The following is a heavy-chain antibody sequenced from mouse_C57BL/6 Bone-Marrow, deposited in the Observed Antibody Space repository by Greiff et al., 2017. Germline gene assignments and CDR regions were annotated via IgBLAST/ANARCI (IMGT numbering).Heavy chain of an antibody. Sequence: VQLQQPGAELVRPGSSVKLSCKASGYTFTSYWLHWVKQRPIQGLEWIGNIDPSDSETHYNQKFKDKATLTVDKSSSTAYMQLSSLTSEDSAVYYCARTGFYGWFAYWGQGTLVTVSA. V-gene: IGHV1-52*01. CDR1: GYTFTSYW. J-gene: IGHJ3*01. D-gene: IGHD1-1*01. CDR3: ARTGFYGWFAY. CDR2: IDPSDSET.